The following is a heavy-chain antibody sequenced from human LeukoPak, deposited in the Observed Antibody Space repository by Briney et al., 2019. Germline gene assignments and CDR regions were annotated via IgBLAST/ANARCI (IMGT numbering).Heavy chain of an antibody. D-gene: IGHD6-19*01. CDR3: ARMTVSGRDNWFDP. CDR1: GYTFTDSY. CDR2: LNPNSGNT. Sequence: ASVKVSCKASGYTFTDSYMHWVRQAPGQGLEWMGWLNPNSGNTGYAQKFQGRVTITRNTSINTAYMELSSLRSEDTAVYYCARMTVSGRDNWFDPWGQGTLVTVSS. J-gene: IGHJ5*02. V-gene: IGHV1-8*03.